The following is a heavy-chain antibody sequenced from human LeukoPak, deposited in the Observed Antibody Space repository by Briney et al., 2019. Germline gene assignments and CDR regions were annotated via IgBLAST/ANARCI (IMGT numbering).Heavy chain of an antibody. V-gene: IGHV4-59*01. D-gene: IGHD6-13*01. CDR3: ARGVYIAAAQYGY. CDR2: IYYSGTT. Sequence: SETLSLTCAVSGGSISSYYWSWIRRPAGKGLEWIGYIYYSGTTNYNPSLKSRVTISVDTSKNQFSLKLSSVTAADTAVYYCARGVYIAAAQYGYWGQGTLVTVSS. CDR1: GGSISSYY. J-gene: IGHJ4*02.